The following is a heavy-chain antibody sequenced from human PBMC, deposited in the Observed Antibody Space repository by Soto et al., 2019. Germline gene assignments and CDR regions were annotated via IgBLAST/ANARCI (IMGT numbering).Heavy chain of an antibody. V-gene: IGHV1-46*03. J-gene: IGHJ5*02. CDR1: GYTFTSYY. CDR2: INPSGGST. D-gene: IGHD3-9*01. Sequence: ASVKVSCKASGYTFTSYYMHWVRQAPGQGLEWMGIINPSGGSTSYAQKFQGRVTMTRDTSTSTVYMELSSLRSEDTAVYYCARVGYDILTGYSPINWFDPWGQGTLVTVSS. CDR3: ARVGYDILTGYSPINWFDP.